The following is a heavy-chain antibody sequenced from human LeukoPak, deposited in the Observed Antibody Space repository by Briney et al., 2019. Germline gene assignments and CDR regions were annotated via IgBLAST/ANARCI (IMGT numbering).Heavy chain of an antibody. CDR1: GFTFSSYA. Sequence: GGSLRLSCAASGFTFSSYAMSWVRQAPGKGLEWVSTISGSDGRTHYADSVKGRFTISRDNSKNTLYLQMNSLRAEDTAVYYCARDEASSSWYLSDYWGQGTLVAVSS. CDR2: ISGSDGRT. CDR3: ARDEASSSWYLSDY. J-gene: IGHJ4*02. V-gene: IGHV3-23*01. D-gene: IGHD6-13*01.